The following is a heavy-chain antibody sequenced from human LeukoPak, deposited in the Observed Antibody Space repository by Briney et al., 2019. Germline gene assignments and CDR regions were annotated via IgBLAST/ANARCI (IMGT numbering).Heavy chain of an antibody. J-gene: IGHJ3*02. V-gene: IGHV4-59*08. CDR2: IYYSGST. CDR3: ARLVGLGGAFDI. CDR1: GGSISSYY. D-gene: IGHD2-15*01. Sequence: PSETLSLTCTVSGGSISSYYWSWIRQPPGQGLEWIGYIYYSGSTNYNPSLKSRVTISVDTSKNQFSLKLSSVTAADTAVYYCARLVGLGGAFDILGQGTMVTVSS.